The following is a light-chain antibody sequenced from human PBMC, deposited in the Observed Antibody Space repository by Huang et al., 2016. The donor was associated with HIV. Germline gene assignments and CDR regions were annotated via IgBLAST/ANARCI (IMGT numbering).Light chain of an antibody. CDR2: GAS. CDR1: QSVSSN. J-gene: IGKJ2*01. Sequence: EIVMKQSPAPLSVSPGERPTLSCLASQSVSSNLAWYQQKPGQSPRRLIYGASTRATGIPARFSGRGSGTAFTLTISSLQSEDFAVYYCQHYAHWPWFTFGQGTKLDI. CDR3: QHYAHWPWFT. V-gene: IGKV3-15*01.